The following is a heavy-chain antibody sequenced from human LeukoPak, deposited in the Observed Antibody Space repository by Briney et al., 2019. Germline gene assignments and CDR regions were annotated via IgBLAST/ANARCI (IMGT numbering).Heavy chain of an antibody. D-gene: IGHD3-22*01. CDR3: AREPLGSSGYYGPKADAFDI. Sequence: PSETLSLTCTVSGGSISSSSYYWGWIRQPPGKGLEWIGSIYYSGSTYYNPSLKSRVTISVDTSKNRFSLKLSSVTAADTAVYYCAREPLGSSGYYGPKADAFDIWGQGTMVTVSS. CDR1: GGSISSSSYY. J-gene: IGHJ3*02. V-gene: IGHV4-39*07. CDR2: IYYSGST.